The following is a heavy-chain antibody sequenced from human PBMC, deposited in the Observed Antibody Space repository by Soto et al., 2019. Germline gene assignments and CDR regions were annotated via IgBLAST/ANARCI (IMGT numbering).Heavy chain of an antibody. Sequence: ASVKVSCKASGYTFTSYDINWVRQATGQGLEWMGWMNPNSGNTGYAQKFQGRVTMTRNTSISAAYMELRSLRSDDTAVYYCARGLLGDYDILTGYSHPDFDYWG. CDR2: MNPNSGNT. V-gene: IGHV1-8*01. D-gene: IGHD3-9*01. CDR1: GYTFTSYD. CDR3: ARGLLGDYDILTGYSHPDFDY. J-gene: IGHJ4*01.